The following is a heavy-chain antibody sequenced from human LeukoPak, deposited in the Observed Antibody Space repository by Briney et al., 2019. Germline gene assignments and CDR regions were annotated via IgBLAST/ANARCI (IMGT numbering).Heavy chain of an antibody. CDR1: GGTFSSYA. V-gene: IGHV1-69*04. J-gene: IGHJ4*02. CDR2: IIPIFGIA. Sequence: SVKVSCKASGGTFSSYAISWVRQAPGQGLEWMGRIIPIFGIANYAQKFQGRVTMTRNTSISTAYMELSSLRSEDTAVYYCARGGIVVVTARPYYFDYWGQGTLVTVSS. D-gene: IGHD2-21*02. CDR3: ARGGIVVVTARPYYFDY.